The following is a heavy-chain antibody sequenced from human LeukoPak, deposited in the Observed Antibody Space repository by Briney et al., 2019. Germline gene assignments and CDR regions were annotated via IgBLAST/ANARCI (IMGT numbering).Heavy chain of an antibody. CDR3: TTPLAYCSNGVCYWEN. CDR2: VGPEDGET. CDR1: GYTFTDHY. J-gene: IGHJ4*02. V-gene: IGHV1-69-2*01. D-gene: IGHD2-8*01. Sequence: ATVKTSCKASGYTFTDHYIHWVQQAPGKGLEWVGRVGPEDGETIYAEKFQGRVTITADTSTDTAYMELKSLKSEDTAVYYCTTPLAYCSNGVCYWENWGQGTLVTVSS.